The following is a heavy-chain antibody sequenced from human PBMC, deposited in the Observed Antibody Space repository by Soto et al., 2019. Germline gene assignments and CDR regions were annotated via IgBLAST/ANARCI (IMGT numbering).Heavy chain of an antibody. CDR3: ARRLQWQLRPLDS. Sequence: QEHLMESGGGLVKPGGSLRLSCAGSGFIFSDCYITWIRRAPGKGLEWVSYINTLSSAIYYADSVKGRFTISRDNAKNSVYLQMNSLRAEDTAVYYCARRLQWQLRPLDSWGRGTLVTVSS. CDR2: INTLSSAI. J-gene: IGHJ4*02. V-gene: IGHV3-11*01. CDR1: GFIFSDCY. D-gene: IGHD6-19*01.